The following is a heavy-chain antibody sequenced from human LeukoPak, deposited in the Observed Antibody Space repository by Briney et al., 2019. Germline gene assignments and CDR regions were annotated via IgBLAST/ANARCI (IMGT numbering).Heavy chain of an antibody. D-gene: IGHD3-22*01. CDR2: ISYDGSNK. CDR1: GFTFSSYA. J-gene: IGHJ3*02. Sequence: PGRSLRLSCAASGFTFSSYAMHWVRQAPGKGLEWVAVISYDGSNKYYADSVKGRFTISRDNSKNTLYLQMNSLRAEDMAVYYCARDQAYYYDSSEAFDIWGQGTMVTVSS. V-gene: IGHV3-30-3*01. CDR3: ARDQAYYYDSSEAFDI.